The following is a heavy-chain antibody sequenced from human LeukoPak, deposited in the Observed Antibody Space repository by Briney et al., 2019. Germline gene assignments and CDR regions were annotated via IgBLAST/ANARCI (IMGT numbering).Heavy chain of an antibody. Sequence: PSETLSLTCTVSGGSISSYYWSWIRQPPGKGLEWIGYIYYSGSTNYNPSLKSRVTISVDTSKNQFSLKLSSVTAADTAVYYCARDLNDYGDYGTDYWGQGTLVTVSS. CDR3: ARDLNDYGDYGTDY. CDR1: GGSISSYY. J-gene: IGHJ4*02. D-gene: IGHD4-17*01. CDR2: IYYSGST. V-gene: IGHV4-59*01.